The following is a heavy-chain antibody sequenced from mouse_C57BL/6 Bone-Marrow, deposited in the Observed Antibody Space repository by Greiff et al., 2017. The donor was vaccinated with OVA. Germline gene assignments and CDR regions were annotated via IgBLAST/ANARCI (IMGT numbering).Heavy chain of an antibody. V-gene: IGHV7-1*01. CDR2: SRNKANDYTT. Sequence: EVKVVESGGGLVQSGRSLRLSCATSGFTFSDFYMEWVRQAPGKGLEWIAASRNKANDYTTEYSASVKGRFIVSRDTSQSILYLQMNALRAEDTAIYYCARAPYDYGWYFDVWGTGTTVTVSS. D-gene: IGHD2-4*01. CDR1: GFTFSDFY. CDR3: ARAPYDYGWYFDV. J-gene: IGHJ1*03.